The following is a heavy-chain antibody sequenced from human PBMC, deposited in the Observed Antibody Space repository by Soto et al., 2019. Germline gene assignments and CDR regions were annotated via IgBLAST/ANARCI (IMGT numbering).Heavy chain of an antibody. D-gene: IGHD5-12*01. Sequence: TGGSLRLSCAASGFTFSDYYMSWIRQAPGKGLEWVSYISSSGSTIYYADSVKGRFTISRDNAKNSLYLQMNSLRAEDTAVYYCARGRSSGYDQPYYYYYGMDVWGQGTTVTVSS. V-gene: IGHV3-11*01. J-gene: IGHJ6*02. CDR2: ISSSGSTI. CDR1: GFTFSDYY. CDR3: ARGRSSGYDQPYYYYYGMDV.